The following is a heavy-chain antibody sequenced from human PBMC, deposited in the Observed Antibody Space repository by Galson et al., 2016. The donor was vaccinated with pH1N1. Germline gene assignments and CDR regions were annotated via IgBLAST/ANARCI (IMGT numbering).Heavy chain of an antibody. J-gene: IGHJ4*02. Sequence: SLRLSCAASGFTFSNHAMHWVRHVPGKGLDWVALIWYDGSNQYYTDSVKGRFTISRDNSNNTLYLQMKSLRVEDTAVYYCVRELWRFGGDFDYWGQGTLVAVSS. CDR3: VRELWRFGGDFDY. V-gene: IGHV3-33*01. CDR2: IWYDGSNQ. CDR1: GFTFSNHA. D-gene: IGHD2-21*01.